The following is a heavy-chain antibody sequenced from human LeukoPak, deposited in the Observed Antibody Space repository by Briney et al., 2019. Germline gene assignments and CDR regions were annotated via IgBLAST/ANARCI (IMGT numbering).Heavy chain of an antibody. CDR2: IIPIFGTA. D-gene: IGHD3-3*01. CDR3: ARGLKTIFGVVTNYYYYYMDV. V-gene: IGHV1-69*05. J-gene: IGHJ6*03. Sequence: SVKVSCKASGGTFSSNAISWVRQAPGQGLEWMGGIIPIFGTANYAQKFQGRVTITTDESTSTAYMELSSLRSEDTAVYYCARGLKTIFGVVTNYYYYYMDVWGKGTTVTVSS. CDR1: GGTFSSNA.